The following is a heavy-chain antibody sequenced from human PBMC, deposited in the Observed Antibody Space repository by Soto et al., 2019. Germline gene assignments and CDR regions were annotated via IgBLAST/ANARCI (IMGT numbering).Heavy chain of an antibody. CDR3: ARHHSSGYYYVSQFDD. J-gene: IGHJ4*02. D-gene: IGHD3-22*01. V-gene: IGHV5-51*01. CDR1: GYSFTSYW. Sequence: PGESLKISCKGSGYSFTSYWIGWVRQMPGKGLEWMGIIYPGDSDTRYSPSFQGQVTISADKSISTAYLQWSSLKASDTAMYYCARHHSSGYYYVSQFDDWGQGTLVTVSS. CDR2: IYPGDSDT.